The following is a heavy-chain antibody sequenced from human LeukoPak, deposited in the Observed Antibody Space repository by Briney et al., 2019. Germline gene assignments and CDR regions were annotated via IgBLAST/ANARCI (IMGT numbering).Heavy chain of an antibody. CDR3: ARGGSGYDSFYYYGMDV. J-gene: IGHJ6*02. D-gene: IGHD5-12*01. CDR1: GGSFSGYY. CDR2: INHSGST. Sequence: SETLSLTCAVYGGSFSGYYWSWIRQPPGKGLEWIGEINHSGSTNYNPSLKSRVTISVDASKNQFSLKLSSVTAADTAVYYCARGGSGYDSFYYYGMDVWGQGTTVTVSS. V-gene: IGHV4-34*01.